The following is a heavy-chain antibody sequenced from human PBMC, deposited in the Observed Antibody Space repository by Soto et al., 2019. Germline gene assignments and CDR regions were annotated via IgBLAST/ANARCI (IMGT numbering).Heavy chain of an antibody. CDR3: AHLYEILTPGATYMDV. D-gene: IGHD3-9*01. CDR1: GFTVSSNY. Sequence: EVQLVESGGGLVQPGGSLRLSCAASGFTVSSNYMSWVRQAPGKGLEWVSVIYSGGSTYYADSVKGRFTISSHNSKNTLYLQMNSLGAEDTAGYYCAHLYEILTPGATYMDVWGKGNTVTVSS. CDR2: IYSGGST. J-gene: IGHJ6*03. V-gene: IGHV3-53*04.